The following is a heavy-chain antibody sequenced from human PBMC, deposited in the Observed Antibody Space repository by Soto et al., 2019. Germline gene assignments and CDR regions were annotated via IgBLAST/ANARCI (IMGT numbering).Heavy chain of an antibody. Sequence: DTKSLPTDFSSPYVIMDTYFLIWIQQPPGKGLEWIAYIYNNGNTNYNPSLKSRATISVDTSKNQCSLKLTSVTAADSAVYFCARTVMPVGNLAAFEHWGPGVLVNVPS. J-gene: IGHJ4*02. CDR1: SPYVIMDTYF. V-gene: IGHV4-61*01. D-gene: IGHD7-27*01. CDR3: ARTVMPVGNLAAFEH. CDR2: IYNNGNT.